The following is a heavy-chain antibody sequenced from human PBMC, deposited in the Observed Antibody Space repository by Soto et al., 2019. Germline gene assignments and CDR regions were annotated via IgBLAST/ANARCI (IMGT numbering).Heavy chain of an antibody. J-gene: IGHJ4*02. CDR3: GRDLRDWDSGSYSYDY. CDR1: GFTFSSYS. D-gene: IGHD1-26*01. V-gene: IGHV3-48*01. Sequence: GGSLRLSCAASGFTFSSYSMNWVRQAPGKGLEWVSYISPSSSTIYYADSVKGRFTISRDNVKNSLYLQMSSLRVEDTAVYYCGRDLRDWDSGSYSYDYWGQGTLVTVSS. CDR2: ISPSSSTI.